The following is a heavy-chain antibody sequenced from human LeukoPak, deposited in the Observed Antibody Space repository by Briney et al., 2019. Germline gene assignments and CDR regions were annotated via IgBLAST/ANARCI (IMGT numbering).Heavy chain of an antibody. CDR2: INAGNGNT. Sequence: ASVKVSCKASGYTFTSYAMHWVRQAPGQRLEWMGWINAGNGNTKCSQKFQGRVTITRDTSASTAYMELSSLRSEDTAVYYCARDRNAYCGGDCYSGYFDYWGQGTLVTVSS. J-gene: IGHJ4*02. CDR1: GYTFTSYA. CDR3: ARDRNAYCGGDCYSGYFDY. V-gene: IGHV1-3*01. D-gene: IGHD2-21*02.